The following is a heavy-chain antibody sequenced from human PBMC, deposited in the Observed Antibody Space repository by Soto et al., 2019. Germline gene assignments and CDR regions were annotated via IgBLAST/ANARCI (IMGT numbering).Heavy chain of an antibody. Sequence: GGSLRLSCAASGFTFSSYAMHWVRQAPGKGLEWVAVISYDGSNKYYADSVKGRFTISRDNSKNTLYLQMNSLRAEDTAVYYCARDRDIAAAGTVNWYFDLWGRGTLVTVSS. CDR1: GFTFSSYA. CDR3: ARDRDIAAAGTVNWYFDL. CDR2: ISYDGSNK. D-gene: IGHD6-13*01. V-gene: IGHV3-30*04. J-gene: IGHJ2*01.